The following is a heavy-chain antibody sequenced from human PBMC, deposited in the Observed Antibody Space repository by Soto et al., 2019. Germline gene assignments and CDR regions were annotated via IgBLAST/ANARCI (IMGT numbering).Heavy chain of an antibody. CDR2: VHHSGST. D-gene: IGHD3-16*01. CDR3: AREGDHPYSLGY. V-gene: IGHV4-4*02. CDR1: GGSITDKR. Sequence: QVQLQESGPGLVKPSGILSLTCAVSGGSITDKRWSWIRQPPGKGLEWIGGVHHSGSTNYSPSLKSRVTMSTDTSKNDFYLKLFSLTAADTAIYYCAREGDHPYSLGYWGQGTLVTVSS. J-gene: IGHJ4*02.